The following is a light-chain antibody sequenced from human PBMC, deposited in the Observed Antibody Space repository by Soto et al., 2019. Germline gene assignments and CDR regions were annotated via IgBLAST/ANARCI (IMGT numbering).Light chain of an antibody. CDR2: DAS. Sequence: DIQMTQSPSTLSASVGDRVTITFGVSQSISSWLAWYQQKPGKAPKLLIYDASSLESGVPSRFSGSGSGTEFTLTISSLQPDDFATYYCQQYNSYSPWTFGQGTKVDI. V-gene: IGKV1-5*01. J-gene: IGKJ1*01. CDR3: QQYNSYSPWT. CDR1: QSISSW.